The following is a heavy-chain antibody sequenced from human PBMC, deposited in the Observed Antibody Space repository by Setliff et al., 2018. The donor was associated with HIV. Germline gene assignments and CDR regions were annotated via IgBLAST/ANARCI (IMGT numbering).Heavy chain of an antibody. D-gene: IGHD3-22*01. Sequence: PSETLSLTCTVSGYFISSSYYWGWIRQSPGKGLEWIGNFYHSESTYYNPSLKSRVTISATSKNQFSLKLSSVTASDTAVYYCARASSDSSGWGYYFGYWGQGTLVTVSS. J-gene: IGHJ4*02. CDR3: ARASSDSSGWGYYFGY. V-gene: IGHV4-38-2*02. CDR2: FYHSEST. CDR1: GYFISSSYY.